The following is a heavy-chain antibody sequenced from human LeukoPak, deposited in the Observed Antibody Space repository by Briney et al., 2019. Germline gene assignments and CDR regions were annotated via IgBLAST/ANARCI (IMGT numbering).Heavy chain of an antibody. V-gene: IGHV4-59*01. Sequence: SETLSLTCTVSGVSISSYYWSWIRQPPGKGLEWIGYIYYSGSTNYNPSLKSRVTISVDTSKNQFSLKLSSVTAADTAVYYCARIGYYYDSSGYPIAIFDYWGQGTLVTVSS. CDR2: IYYSGST. CDR1: GVSISSYY. CDR3: ARIGYYYDSSGYPIAIFDY. D-gene: IGHD3-22*01. J-gene: IGHJ4*02.